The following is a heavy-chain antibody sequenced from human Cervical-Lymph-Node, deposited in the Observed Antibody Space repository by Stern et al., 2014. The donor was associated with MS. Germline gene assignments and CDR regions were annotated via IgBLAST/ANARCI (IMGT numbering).Heavy chain of an antibody. D-gene: IGHD3-10*01. CDR2: FKGDGRT. CDR3: AKGTWLEY. CDR1: GFTFNNYD. J-gene: IGHJ4*02. Sequence: VQLEESGGGLEQPGGSLRLSCAASGFTFNNYDMSWARQAPGKGLEWVSSFKGDGRTYYADSVKGRFTISRDDSKNTLYLQMNSLGADDTAVYYCAKGTWLEYWGQGTLVTVSS. V-gene: IGHV3-23*04.